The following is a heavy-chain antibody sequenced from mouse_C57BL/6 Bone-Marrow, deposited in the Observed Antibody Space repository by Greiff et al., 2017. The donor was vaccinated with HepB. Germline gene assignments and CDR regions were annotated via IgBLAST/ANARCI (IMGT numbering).Heavy chain of an antibody. D-gene: IGHD2-4*01. CDR1: GYTFTSYW. CDR3: TRAYYEGFAY. J-gene: IGHJ3*01. CDR2: IYPGNSDT. V-gene: IGHV1-5*01. Sequence: VQLKQSGTVLARPGASVKMSCKTSGYTFTSYWMHWVKQRPGQGLEWIGAIYPGNSDTSYNQKFKGKANLTAVTSASTAYMELSSLTNEDSAVYYCTRAYYEGFAYWGQGTLVTVSA.